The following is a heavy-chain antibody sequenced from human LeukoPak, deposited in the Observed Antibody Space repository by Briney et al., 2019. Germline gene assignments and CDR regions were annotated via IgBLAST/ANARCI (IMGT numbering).Heavy chain of an antibody. Sequence: PCASVKFSCKASGYTFTSYAMHWVRQAPGQRLEWMGWINAGNGNTKYSQKFQGRVTITRDTSASTAYMELSSLESEDTAVYYCARGDSTVRVPIRYWGQGTLVTVSS. V-gene: IGHV1-3*01. CDR3: ARGDSTVRVPIRY. CDR2: INAGNGNT. J-gene: IGHJ4*02. CDR1: GYTFTSYA. D-gene: IGHD4-17*01.